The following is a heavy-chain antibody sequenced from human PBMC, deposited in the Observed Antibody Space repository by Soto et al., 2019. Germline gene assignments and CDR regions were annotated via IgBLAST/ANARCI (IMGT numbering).Heavy chain of an antibody. CDR3: ARDERDSCSGGDCFYFDY. J-gene: IGHJ4*02. V-gene: IGHV1-18*04. CDR1: GYTFTNYG. CDR2: ISTYNSNT. Sequence: QVKLVQSGGEVKKPGASVKVSCKASGYTFTNYGISWVRQAPGQGLEWLGWISTYNSNTNSAPRLKGGLTMTTDTSTSTAYMELRSLTSDDTAVYYLARDERDSCSGGDCFYFDYWGQGTLVTVSS. D-gene: IGHD2-21*02.